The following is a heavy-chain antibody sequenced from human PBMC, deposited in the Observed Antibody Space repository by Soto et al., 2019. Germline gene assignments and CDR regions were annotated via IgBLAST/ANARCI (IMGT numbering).Heavy chain of an antibody. CDR2: ISWNSGSI. CDR1: GFTFDDYA. CDR3: AKDIGGYGSNYMDV. D-gene: IGHD3-10*01. Sequence: EVQLVESGGGLVQPGRSLRLSCAAPGFTFDDYAMHWVRQAPGKGLEWVSGISWNSGSIGYADSVKGRFTISRDNAKNSLYLQMNSLRAEDTALYYCAKDIGGYGSNYMDVCGKGTTVTVSS. V-gene: IGHV3-9*01. J-gene: IGHJ6*03.